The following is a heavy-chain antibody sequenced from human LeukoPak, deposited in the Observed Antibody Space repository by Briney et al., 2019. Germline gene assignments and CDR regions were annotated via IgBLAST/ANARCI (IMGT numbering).Heavy chain of an antibody. J-gene: IGHJ4*02. CDR2: INPSGTNT. D-gene: IGHD2-8*02. CDR1: GYTFTSYY. CDR3: AREESGGYFDY. V-gene: IGHV1-46*01. Sequence: ASVTVSCKASGYTFTSYYMHWVRQAPGQGLEWMGLINPSGTNTNYAQKFRGRVTMTRDTSTSTVYMDLSSLRSEDTAMYFCAREESGGYFDYWGQGTLVTVSS.